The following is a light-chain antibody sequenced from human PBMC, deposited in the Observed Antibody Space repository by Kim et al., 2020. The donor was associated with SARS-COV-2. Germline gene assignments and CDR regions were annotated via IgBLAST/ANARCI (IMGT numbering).Light chain of an antibody. CDR3: QQYGTSPQVT. V-gene: IGKV3-20*01. J-gene: IGKJ4*01. CDR2: GAS. CDR1: QSISGSY. Sequence: PGERATLSCRASQSISGSYLAWYQQKPGQAPRLLIFGASRRATGIPDRSSGSGSGTDFTLTISRLEPEDFAVYHCQQYGTSPQVTFGGGTKVDIK.